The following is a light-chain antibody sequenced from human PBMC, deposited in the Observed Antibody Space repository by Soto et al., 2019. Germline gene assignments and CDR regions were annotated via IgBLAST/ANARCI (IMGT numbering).Light chain of an antibody. CDR1: RGVTNNY. Sequence: EIVLTQSPGTLSLSPGESATLSCRASRGVTNNYLAWYQRKPGQAPRLLIYGTSYRDTDIPRRFSGSVSGTDFTLTISRLEPEDFAVYYCQQYGSSPPTFGQGTKVESK. CDR3: QQYGSSPPT. V-gene: IGKV3-20*01. CDR2: GTS. J-gene: IGKJ1*01.